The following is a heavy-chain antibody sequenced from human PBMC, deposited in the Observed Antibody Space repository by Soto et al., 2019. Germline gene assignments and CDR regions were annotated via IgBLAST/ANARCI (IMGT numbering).Heavy chain of an antibody. CDR1: GFTVSSNY. Sequence: GGSLRLSCAASGFTVSSNYMSWVRQAPGKGLEWVSVIYSGGSTYYADSVKGRFTISRDNSKNTLYLQMNSLRAEDTAVYYCARDGGSNWNYGRDDAFDIWGQGTMVTVSS. V-gene: IGHV3-53*01. CDR2: IYSGGST. D-gene: IGHD1-7*01. J-gene: IGHJ3*02. CDR3: ARDGGSNWNYGRDDAFDI.